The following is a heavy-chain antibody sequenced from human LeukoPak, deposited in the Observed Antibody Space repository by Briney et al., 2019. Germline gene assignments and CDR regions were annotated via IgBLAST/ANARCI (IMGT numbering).Heavy chain of an antibody. D-gene: IGHD3-10*01. V-gene: IGHV3-7*04. J-gene: IGHJ4*02. CDR3: VRDGGYYGPDS. CDR2: INQVASEK. Sequence: GGSLRLSYTPSGFTFSSYAMSWVRQAPGKGLEWVANINQVASEKNYVDSVKGRFTISRDNAKNSLYLQMNSVRAEDTAMYYCVRDGGYYGPDSWGQGALVSVSS. CDR1: GFTFSSYA.